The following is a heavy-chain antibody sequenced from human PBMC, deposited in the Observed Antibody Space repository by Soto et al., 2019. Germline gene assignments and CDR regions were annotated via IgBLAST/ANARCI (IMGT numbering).Heavy chain of an antibody. D-gene: IGHD1-1*01. CDR1: GYTFTSYD. CDR2: MNPNSGNT. J-gene: IGHJ6*02. CDR3: ARGGGPTGTTGTTDYGMDV. V-gene: IGHV1-8*01. Sequence: ASVKVSCKACGYTFTSYDINWVRQATGQGLEYLGWMNPNSGNTGYVQKFQGRVTMTRDTSISTVYMELSSLRSEDTAVYYCARGGGPTGTTGTTDYGMDVCGQGTTVTVSS.